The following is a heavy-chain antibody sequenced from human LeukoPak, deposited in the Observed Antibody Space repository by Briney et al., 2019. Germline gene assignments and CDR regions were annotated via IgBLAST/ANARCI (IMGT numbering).Heavy chain of an antibody. CDR1: GYSISSGYY. CDR3: ARKGDV. Sequence: SETLSLTCTVSGYSISSGYYWGWIRQPPGKGLEWIGSIYHSGSTYYNPSLKSRVTISVDTSKNQFSLKLSSVTAADTAVYYCARKGDVWGKGTTVTVSS. CDR2: IYHSGST. J-gene: IGHJ6*04. V-gene: IGHV4-38-2*02.